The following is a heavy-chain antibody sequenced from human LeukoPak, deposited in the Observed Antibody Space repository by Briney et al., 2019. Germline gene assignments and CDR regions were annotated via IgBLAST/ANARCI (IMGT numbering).Heavy chain of an antibody. D-gene: IGHD6-19*01. CDR2: INPNSGDT. J-gene: IGHJ4*02. CDR3: AREVYSSGWKNLDY. Sequence: GASVKVSCKASGYTFTGYYMHWVRQAPGQGLEWMGWINPNSGDTNYAQKFRGRVTMTRDTSINTAYMELSSLRSDDTAVYYCAREVYSSGWKNLDYWGQGTLVTVSS. CDR1: GYTFTGYY. V-gene: IGHV1-2*02.